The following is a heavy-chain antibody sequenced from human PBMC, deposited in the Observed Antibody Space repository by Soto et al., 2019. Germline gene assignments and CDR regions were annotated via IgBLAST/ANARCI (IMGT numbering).Heavy chain of an antibody. Sequence: GGSLRLSCTASGFTFGDYAMSWFRQAPGKGLEWVGFIRSNAYGGTTEYAASVKGSFTISSDDSKTIASLQMNSLKTEDTAVYYCTRGLSVTTRLWYYYYMDVWGKGTTVTVSS. CDR2: IRSNAYGGTT. J-gene: IGHJ6*03. CDR3: TRGLSVTTRLWYYYYMDV. V-gene: IGHV3-49*03. CDR1: GFTFGDYA. D-gene: IGHD4-4*01.